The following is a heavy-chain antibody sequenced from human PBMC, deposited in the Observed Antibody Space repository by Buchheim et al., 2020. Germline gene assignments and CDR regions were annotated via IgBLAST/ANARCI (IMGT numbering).Heavy chain of an antibody. D-gene: IGHD3-22*01. CDR1: IGSISGDYS. Sequence: QVQLQESGPGLVKPSQTLSLTCTLSIGSISGDYSWSWIRQPPGKGLEWIGSFYSLGSPYYSPSLKIRVFISLDPSRNQFSLKLTSVTAADTAVYYCARGQGESSGYPLDYWGQG. CDR2: FYSLGSP. CDR3: ARGQGESSGYPLDY. J-gene: IGHJ4*02. V-gene: IGHV4-30-4*01.